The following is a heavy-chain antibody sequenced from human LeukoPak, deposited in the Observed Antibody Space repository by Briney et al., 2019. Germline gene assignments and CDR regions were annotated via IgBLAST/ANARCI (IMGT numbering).Heavy chain of an antibody. D-gene: IGHD2-2*01. CDR3: ARVLVPAWYPGY. Sequence: GGSLRLSCAASGFTFSSYGMHWVRQAPGKGLEWVAVIWYDGSNKYYADSVKGRFTISRDNSKNTLYLQMNSLRAEDTAVYYCARVLVPAWYPGYWGQGTLVTVSS. J-gene: IGHJ4*02. V-gene: IGHV3-33*01. CDR1: GFTFSSYG. CDR2: IWYDGSNK.